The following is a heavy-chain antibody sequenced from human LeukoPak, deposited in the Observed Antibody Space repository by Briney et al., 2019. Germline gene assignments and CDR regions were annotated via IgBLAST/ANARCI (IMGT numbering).Heavy chain of an antibody. J-gene: IGHJ4*02. CDR1: GFTVSINS. Sequence: GGSLRLSCTVSGFTVSINSMSWVRQAPGKGLEWVSFIYSGGNTHYSDSVKGRFTISRDNSKNTLYLQMNSLRAEDTAVYYCARQGAMVKYLDYWGQGTLVTVSS. CDR2: IYSGGNT. D-gene: IGHD5-18*01. CDR3: ARQGAMVKYLDY. V-gene: IGHV3-53*01.